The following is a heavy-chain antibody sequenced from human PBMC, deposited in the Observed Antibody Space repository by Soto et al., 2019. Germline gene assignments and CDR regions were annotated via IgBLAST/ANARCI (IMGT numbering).Heavy chain of an antibody. CDR1: GYTFTSYG. Sequence: GASVKVSCKASGYTFTSYGISWVRQAPGQGLEWMGWISAYNGNTNYAQKLQGRVTMTTDTSTSTAYMELRSLRSDDTAVYYCAGSTYYYDSSGRRWRAFDIWGQGTMVTVSS. D-gene: IGHD3-22*01. V-gene: IGHV1-18*01. CDR3: AGSTYYYDSSGRRWRAFDI. CDR2: ISAYNGNT. J-gene: IGHJ3*02.